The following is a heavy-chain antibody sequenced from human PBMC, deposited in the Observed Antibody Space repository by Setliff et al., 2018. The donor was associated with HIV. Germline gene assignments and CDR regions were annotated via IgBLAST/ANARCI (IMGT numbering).Heavy chain of an antibody. CDR3: ARLGDYDSSGYSWFDY. CDR2: IYYSGRT. D-gene: IGHD3-22*01. V-gene: IGHV4-59*02. J-gene: IGHJ4*02. CDR1: SGSVNNYW. Sequence: SETLSLTCNVSSGSVNNYWWTWIRQPPGKGLEWIGYIYYSGRTYYNPSLKSRVTISVDTSKNQFSLMLSSVTAADTAVYYCARLGDYDSSGYSWFDYWGQGTLVTVSS.